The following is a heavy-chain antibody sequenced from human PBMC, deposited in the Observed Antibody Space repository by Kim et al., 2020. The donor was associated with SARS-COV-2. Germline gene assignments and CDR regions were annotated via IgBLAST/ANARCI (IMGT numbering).Heavy chain of an antibody. V-gene: IGHV3-33*01. CDR1: GFTFSSYG. CDR2: IWYDGSNK. J-gene: IGHJ5*02. CDR3: ARDQERYYYGSERGWFDP. Sequence: GGSLRLSCAASGFTFSSYGMHWVRQAPGKGLEWVAVIWYDGSNKYYADSVKGRFTISRDNSKNTLYLQMNSLRAEDTAVYYCARDQERYYYGSERGWFDPWGQGTLVTVSS. D-gene: IGHD3-10*01.